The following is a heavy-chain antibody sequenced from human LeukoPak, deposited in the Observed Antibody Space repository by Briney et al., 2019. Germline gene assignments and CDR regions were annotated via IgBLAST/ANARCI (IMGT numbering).Heavy chain of an antibody. CDR2: ITRSGAAK. CDR1: GFTFSTFA. J-gene: IGHJ4*02. V-gene: IGHV3-23*01. Sequence: GGSLRLSCAASGFTFSTFAMSWGRQAPGKGLEWVSTITRSGAAKYYADSVKGRFTISRDNSKNTLYLQMDSLSAEDTALYYCARVPSITIFGVVSGEDYWGQGTLVTVSS. D-gene: IGHD3-3*01. CDR3: ARVPSITIFGVVSGEDY.